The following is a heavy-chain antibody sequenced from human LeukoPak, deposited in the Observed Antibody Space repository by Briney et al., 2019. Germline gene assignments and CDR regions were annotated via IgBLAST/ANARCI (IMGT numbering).Heavy chain of an antibody. CDR1: GGSISPYN. J-gene: IGHJ3*02. CDR3: ARHFTYYYDSSGYPRDAFDI. V-gene: IGHV4-59*08. Sequence: SETLSLTFTVSGGSISPYNWSWIRQSPGKGLVWIGYIYYSGRTNSNPSLNSPVTISIDMSKTYFSLKLSSVTAAGTALYYCARHFTYYYDSSGYPRDAFDIWGQGTMVTVSS. CDR2: IYYSGRT. D-gene: IGHD3-22*01.